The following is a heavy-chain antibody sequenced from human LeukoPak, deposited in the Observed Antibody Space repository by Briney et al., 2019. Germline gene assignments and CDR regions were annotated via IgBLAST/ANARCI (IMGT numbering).Heavy chain of an antibody. CDR3: ARGRDGHNGVIDYAYYFDY. J-gene: IGHJ4*02. Sequence: PSETLSLTCAVYGGSFSGYYWSWIRQPPGKGLEWIGEINHSGSTNYNPFLKSRVTISVDTSKNQFSLKLSSVTAADTAVYYCARGRDGHNGVIDYAYYFDYWGQGTLVTVSS. CDR1: GGSFSGYY. V-gene: IGHV4-34*01. D-gene: IGHD5-24*01. CDR2: INHSGST.